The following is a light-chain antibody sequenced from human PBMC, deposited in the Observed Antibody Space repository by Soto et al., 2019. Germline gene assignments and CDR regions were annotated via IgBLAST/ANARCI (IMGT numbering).Light chain of an antibody. Sequence: QSALTQPASVSGSPGQSITISCTGTSSDIGRYNLVSWYQQHPGKPPKLMIYEATKRPSGVSNRFSGSKSGNTASLTISGLQAEDEADYYCSLYAGTNTFMFGGGTKLTVL. CDR3: SLYAGTNTFM. CDR1: SSDIGRYNL. V-gene: IGLV2-23*02. CDR2: EAT. J-gene: IGLJ3*02.